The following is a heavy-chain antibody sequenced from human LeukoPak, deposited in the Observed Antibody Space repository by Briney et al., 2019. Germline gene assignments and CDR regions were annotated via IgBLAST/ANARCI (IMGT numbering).Heavy chain of an antibody. CDR2: IYYSGST. CDR3: ARNSPASLRNYDFWSGYYTDY. CDR1: GGSISSGDYY. J-gene: IGHJ4*02. V-gene: IGHV4-30-4*01. Sequence: PSETLSLTCTVSGGSISSGDYYWRWIRQPPGKGLEWIGYIYYSGSTYYNPSLKSRVTISVDTSKNQFSLKLSSVTAADTAVYYCARNSPASLRNYDFWSGYYTDYWGQGTLVTVSS. D-gene: IGHD3-3*01.